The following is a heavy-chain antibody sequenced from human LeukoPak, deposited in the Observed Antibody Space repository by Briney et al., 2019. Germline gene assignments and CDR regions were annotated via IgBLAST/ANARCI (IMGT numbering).Heavy chain of an antibody. CDR1: GGSISSYY. Sequence: PSETLSLTCTVSGGSISSYYWSWIRQPAGKGLEWIGRIYTSGSTNYNPSLKSRVTMSVDTSKNQFSLRLSSVTAADTAVYYCARGDCSSSWYFLGPGGSCWFDPWGQGTLVTVSS. CDR3: ARGDCSSSWYFLGPGGSCWFDP. V-gene: IGHV4-4*07. D-gene: IGHD6-13*01. J-gene: IGHJ5*02. CDR2: IYTSGST.